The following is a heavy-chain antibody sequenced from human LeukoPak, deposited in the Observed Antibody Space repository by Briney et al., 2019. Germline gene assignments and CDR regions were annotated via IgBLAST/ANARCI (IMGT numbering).Heavy chain of an antibody. CDR1: GFTVSSNY. Sequence: GGSLRLSCAASGFTVSSNYMSWVRQAPGKGLEWVSAIYSGGSTYYADSVKGRFTISRDNSKDTLYLQMNSLRAEDTAVYYCARDRGGDSNAYADFWGQGTLVTVSA. D-gene: IGHD3-22*01. CDR2: IYSGGST. V-gene: IGHV3-66*01. J-gene: IGHJ4*02. CDR3: ARDRGGDSNAYADF.